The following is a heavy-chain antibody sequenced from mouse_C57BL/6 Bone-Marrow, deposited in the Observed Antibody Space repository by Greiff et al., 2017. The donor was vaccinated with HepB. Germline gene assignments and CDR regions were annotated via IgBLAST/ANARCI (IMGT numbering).Heavy chain of an antibody. J-gene: IGHJ2*01. CDR2: IYPGSGNT. D-gene: IGHD2-1*01. CDR3: ASYYYGNYDYFDY. V-gene: IGHV1-66*01. CDR1: GYSFTSYY. Sequence: VKLVESGPELVKPGASVKISCKASGYSFTSYYIHWVKQRPGQGLEWIGWIYPGSGNTKYNEKFKGKATLTADTSSSTAYMQLSSLTSEDSAVYYCASYYYGNYDYFDYWGQGTTLTVSS.